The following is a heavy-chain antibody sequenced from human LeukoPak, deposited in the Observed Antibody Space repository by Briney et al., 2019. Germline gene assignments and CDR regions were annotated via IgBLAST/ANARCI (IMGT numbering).Heavy chain of an antibody. J-gene: IGHJ4*02. CDR1: GYSISSGYF. CDR3: ASRFNYYDSSGPFDY. CDR2: INHSGST. V-gene: IGHV4-38-2*02. D-gene: IGHD3-22*01. Sequence: SETLSLTCTVSGYSISSGYFWGWIRQPPGKGLEWIGEINHSGSTNYNPSLKSRVTISVDTSKNQFSLKLSSVTAADTAVYYCASRFNYYDSSGPFDYWGQGTLVTVSS.